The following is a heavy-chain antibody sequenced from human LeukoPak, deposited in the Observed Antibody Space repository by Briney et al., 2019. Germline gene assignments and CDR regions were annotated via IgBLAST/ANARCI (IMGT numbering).Heavy chain of an antibody. CDR3: ARGGTASFDS. CDR2: ISSGSSTI. D-gene: IGHD6-13*01. CDR1: GFTFSSYE. J-gene: IGHJ4*02. V-gene: IGHV3-48*03. Sequence: GGSLRLSCAASGFTFSSYEMNWVRQAPGQGLEWVSYISSGSSTIYYANSVKGRFTISRDNAKNSLYLQMNSLRAEDTAVYYCARGGTASFDSWGQGTLVTVSS.